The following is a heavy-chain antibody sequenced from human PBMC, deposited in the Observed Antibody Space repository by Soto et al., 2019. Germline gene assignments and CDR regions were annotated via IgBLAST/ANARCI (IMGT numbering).Heavy chain of an antibody. CDR1: GYTFTSYG. D-gene: IGHD3-3*01. J-gene: IGHJ4*02. CDR2: ISAYNGNT. V-gene: IGHV1-18*04. CDR3: ARVGYDFWSGYISDSFDY. Sequence: GASVKVSCKASGYTFTSYGISWVRQAPGQGLEWMGWISAYNGNTNYAQKLQGRVTMTTDTSTSTAYMELRSLRSDDTAVYYCARVGYDFWSGYISDSFDYWGQGPLVTFST.